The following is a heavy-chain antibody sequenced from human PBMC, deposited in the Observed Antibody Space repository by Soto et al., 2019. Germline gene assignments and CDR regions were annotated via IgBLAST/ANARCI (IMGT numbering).Heavy chain of an antibody. CDR3: AISTIFSYYYYYYMDV. CDR2: IYSGGST. J-gene: IGHJ6*03. CDR1: GFTVSSNY. D-gene: IGHD3-3*01. V-gene: IGHV3-53*04. Sequence: GGSLRLSCAASGFTVSSNYMSWVRQAPGKGLEWVSVIYSGGSTYYADSVKGRFTISRHNSKNTLYLQMNSLRAEDTAVYYCAISTIFSYYYYYYMDVWGKGTTVTVSS.